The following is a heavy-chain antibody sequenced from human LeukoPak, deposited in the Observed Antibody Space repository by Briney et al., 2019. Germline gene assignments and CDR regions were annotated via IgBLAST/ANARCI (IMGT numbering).Heavy chain of an antibody. Sequence: GGSLRLSCAASGFTSSSYAMSWVRQAPGKWLEWVSAISGSGGSTYYADSVKGRFTISRDNSKNTLYLQMNSLRAEDTAVYYCAKDRGFLEWLPYWGQGTLVTVSS. V-gene: IGHV3-23*01. CDR2: ISGSGGST. CDR1: GFTSSSYA. J-gene: IGHJ4*02. D-gene: IGHD3-3*01. CDR3: AKDRGFLEWLPY.